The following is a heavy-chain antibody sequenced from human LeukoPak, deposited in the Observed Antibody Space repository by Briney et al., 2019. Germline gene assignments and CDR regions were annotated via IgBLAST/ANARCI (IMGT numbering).Heavy chain of an antibody. D-gene: IGHD2-2*02. CDR3: AKDPTVPAAINYYYYYGMDV. CDR1: GFTFSSYA. CDR2: ISGSGGST. Sequence: GGSLRLSCAASGFTFSSYAMSWVRQAPGKGLEWVSAISGSGGSTYYADSVKGRFTISRDNSKNTLYLQMNSLRAEDTAVYYCAKDPTVPAAINYYYYYGMDVWGQGTTVTVSS. V-gene: IGHV3-23*01. J-gene: IGHJ6*02.